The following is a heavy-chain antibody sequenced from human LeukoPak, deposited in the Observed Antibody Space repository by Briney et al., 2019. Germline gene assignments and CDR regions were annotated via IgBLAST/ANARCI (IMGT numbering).Heavy chain of an antibody. Sequence: SETLSLTCTVSGYSISSGYYWGWIRQPPGKGLEWIGSIYHSGSTYYNPSLKSRVTISVDTSKNQFSLKLSSVTAADTAVYYCARGARLLGYYYYYYMDVWGKGTTVTVSS. CDR3: ARGARLLGYYYYYYMDV. V-gene: IGHV4-38-2*02. D-gene: IGHD6-25*01. J-gene: IGHJ6*03. CDR2: IYHSGST. CDR1: GYSISSGYY.